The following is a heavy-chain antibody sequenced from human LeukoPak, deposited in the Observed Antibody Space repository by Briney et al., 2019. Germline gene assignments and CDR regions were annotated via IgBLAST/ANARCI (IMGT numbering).Heavy chain of an antibody. CDR2: IWYDGSNK. CDR3: ARTVYDLRGQSLVPGPDD. J-gene: IGHJ4*02. CDR1: GLTFNNYG. Sequence: PETSLRLSCAASGLTFNNYGMRWIRQAPGKGLEWVAFIWYDGSNKYYADSVKGRFTVSRDDAKGSLYLQMSSLRAEDTAVYYCARTVYDLRGQSLVPGPDDWSQGTLVTVSS. V-gene: IGHV3-33*01. D-gene: IGHD6-19*01.